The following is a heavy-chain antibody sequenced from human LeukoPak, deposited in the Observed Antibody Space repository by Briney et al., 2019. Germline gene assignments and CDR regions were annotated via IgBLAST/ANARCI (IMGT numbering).Heavy chain of an antibody. J-gene: IGHJ4*02. CDR1: GGSFSSYA. D-gene: IGHD1-26*01. V-gene: IGHV1-69*04. CDR3: AREGTGSYAGSFVY. Sequence: GASVKVSCKASGGSFSSYAISWVRQAPGQGLEWVGNIVPILGIADYAQKFQARVTITADKSASTVYMELTSLTSDDTAVYSCAREGTGSYAGSFVYWGQGTLVTVSS. CDR2: IVPILGIA.